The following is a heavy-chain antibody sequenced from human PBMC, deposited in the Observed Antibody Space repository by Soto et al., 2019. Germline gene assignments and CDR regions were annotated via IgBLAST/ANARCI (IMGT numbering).Heavy chain of an antibody. V-gene: IGHV3-66*01. CDR1: GFTVSSNY. CDR2: IYSGGST. Sequence: EVQLVESGGGLVQPGGSLRLSCAASGFTVSSNYMSWVHQAPGKGLEWVSVIYSGGSTYYADSVKGRFTISRDNSKNTLYLQMNSLRAEDTAVYYCARDRIEDWFDPWGQGTLVTVSS. CDR3: ARDRIEDWFDP. J-gene: IGHJ5*02.